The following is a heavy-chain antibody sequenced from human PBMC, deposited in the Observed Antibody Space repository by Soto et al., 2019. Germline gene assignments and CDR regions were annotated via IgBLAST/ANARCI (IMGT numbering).Heavy chain of an antibody. D-gene: IGHD5-12*01. J-gene: IGHJ6*03. CDR2: INPNGGVT. CDR1: GDTFNDYY. V-gene: IGHV1-2*04. CDR3: ARESGGATATLDYYYFYMDV. Sequence: QVPLVQSGAEVKKPGASVTVSCRSSGDTFNDYYIHWVRQAPGQGLEWMGWINPNGGVTKYAQKFQGWVSMTRDTSIRTVYMHRSRLRSDDTAVYYCARESGGATATLDYYYFYMDVWGTGTTVTVSS.